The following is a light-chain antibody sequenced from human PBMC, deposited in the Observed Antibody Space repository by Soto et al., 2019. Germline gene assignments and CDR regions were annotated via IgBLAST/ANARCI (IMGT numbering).Light chain of an antibody. J-gene: IGKJ4*01. Sequence: EIVLTQSPGTLSLSPGERATLSCRASQSVSSSYLAWYQXXXXXXHKLLIYGASSRATGIPDRFSGSASGTDFTLTISRLEPEDFAVYYCQQYGSSPPLTFGGGTKVEIK. V-gene: IGKV3-20*01. CDR2: GAS. CDR1: QSVSSSY. CDR3: QQYGSSPPLT.